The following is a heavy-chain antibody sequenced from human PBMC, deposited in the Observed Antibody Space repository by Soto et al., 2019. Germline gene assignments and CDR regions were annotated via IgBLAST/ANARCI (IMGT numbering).Heavy chain of an antibody. J-gene: IGHJ4*02. CDR3: ARGGRDSSYGFDY. CDR2: IYHSGST. D-gene: IGHD5-18*01. CDR1: GGSISSGGYS. Sequence: QLQLQESGSGRVKPSQTLSLTCAVSGGSISSGGYSWSWIRQPPGKGLEWIGYIYHSGSTYYNPSLESRVTISVDRSKNQFSLKLSSVTAADTAVYYCARGGRDSSYGFDYWGQGTLVTVSS. V-gene: IGHV4-30-2*01.